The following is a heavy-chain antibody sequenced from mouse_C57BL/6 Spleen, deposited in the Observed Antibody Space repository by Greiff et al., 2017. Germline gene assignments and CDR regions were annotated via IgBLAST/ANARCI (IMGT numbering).Heavy chain of an antibody. CDR1: GYAFSSYW. D-gene: IGHD2-1*01. CDR3: AREGYYGNWGDY. V-gene: IGHV1-80*01. CDR2: IYPGDGDT. Sequence: QVQLQQSGAELVKPGSSVKISCKASGYAFSSYWMNWVKQRPGKGLEWIGQIYPGDGDTNYNGKFKGKATLTADKSSSTAYMQLGSLTSEGSAVYVCAREGYYGNWGDYWGQGTSVTVSS. J-gene: IGHJ4*01.